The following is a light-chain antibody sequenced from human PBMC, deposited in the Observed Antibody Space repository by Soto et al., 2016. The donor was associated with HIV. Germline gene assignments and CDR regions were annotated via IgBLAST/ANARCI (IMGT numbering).Light chain of an antibody. Sequence: SSELTQDPAVSVALGQTVRITCQGDSLRSYYASWYQQKPGQAPVLVIYGKNNRPSGIPDRFSGSTSGNTASLTITGAQAEDEADYYCYCAADNNVVFGGGTKLTVL. J-gene: IGLJ2*01. CDR1: SLRSYY. CDR3: YCAADNNVV. V-gene: IGLV3-19*01. CDR2: GKN.